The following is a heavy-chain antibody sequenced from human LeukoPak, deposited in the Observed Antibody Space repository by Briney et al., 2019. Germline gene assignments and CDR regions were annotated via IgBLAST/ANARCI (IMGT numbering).Heavy chain of an antibody. CDR1: GFTFSSYA. CDR3: AKEIGTYYFFDY. J-gene: IGHJ4*02. V-gene: IGHV3-23*01. CDR2: IGSSGGST. Sequence: GGSLRLSCAASGFTFSSYAMSWVRQAPGKGLEWVSAIGSSGGSTYYADSVKGRFTISRDNSRNTVYLQMNSLRAEDTAVYYCAKEIGTYYFFDYWGQGTLVTVSS. D-gene: IGHD1-26*01.